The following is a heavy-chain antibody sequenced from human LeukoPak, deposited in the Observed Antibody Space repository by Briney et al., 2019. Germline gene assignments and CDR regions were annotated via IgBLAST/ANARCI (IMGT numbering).Heavy chain of an antibody. CDR1: GGTFSSYA. Sequence: ASVKVSRKASGGTFSSYAISWVRQAPGQGLEWMGGIIPIFGTANYAQKFQGRVTITMDESTSTAYMELSSLRSEDTAVYYCAREAVSSGWYYFDYWGQGTLVTVSS. CDR3: AREAVSSGWYYFDY. J-gene: IGHJ4*02. D-gene: IGHD6-19*01. CDR2: IIPIFGTA. V-gene: IGHV1-69*05.